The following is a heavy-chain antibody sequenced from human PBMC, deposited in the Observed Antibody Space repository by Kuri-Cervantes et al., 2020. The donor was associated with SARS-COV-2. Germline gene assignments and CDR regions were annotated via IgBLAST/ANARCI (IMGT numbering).Heavy chain of an antibody. V-gene: IGHV3-30-3*01. J-gene: IGHJ4*02. Sequence: GGSLRLSCAASGFTFSSYAMHWVRQAPGKGLEWVAVISYDGSNEYYADSVKGRFTISRDNSKNTLYLQMNSLRAEDTAVYYCARRSGSYYSYYFDYWGQGTLVTVSS. CDR3: ARRSGSYYSYYFDY. D-gene: IGHD1-26*01. CDR1: GFTFSSYA. CDR2: ISYDGSNE.